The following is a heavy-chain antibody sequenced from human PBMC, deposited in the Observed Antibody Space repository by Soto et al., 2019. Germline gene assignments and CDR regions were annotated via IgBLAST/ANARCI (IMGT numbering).Heavy chain of an antibody. D-gene: IGHD3-22*01. V-gene: IGHV1-69*06. CDR3: ARDRGSGYYFDAFDI. CDR1: GGTFSSYA. J-gene: IGHJ3*02. Sequence: SVKVSCKASGGTFSSYAISWVRQAPGQGLEWMGGIIPIFGTANYAQKFQGRVTITADKSTSTAYMELSSLRSGDTAVYYCARDRGSGYYFDAFDIWGQGTMVTVSS. CDR2: IIPIFGTA.